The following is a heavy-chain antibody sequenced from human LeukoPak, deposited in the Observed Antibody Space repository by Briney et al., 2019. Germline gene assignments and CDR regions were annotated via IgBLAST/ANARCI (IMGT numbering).Heavy chain of an antibody. Sequence: NLGESLKISCKGSGYSFTSYWIGWVRQMPGKGLEWMGIIYPGDSDTRYSPSFQGQVTISADKSLGTAYLQWSSLKASDTAMYYCARGSGSYHTAYMNWGQGSPVTVSS. J-gene: IGHJ4*02. V-gene: IGHV5-51*01. CDR2: IYPGDSDT. D-gene: IGHD1-26*01. CDR1: GYSFTSYW. CDR3: ARGSGSYHTAYMN.